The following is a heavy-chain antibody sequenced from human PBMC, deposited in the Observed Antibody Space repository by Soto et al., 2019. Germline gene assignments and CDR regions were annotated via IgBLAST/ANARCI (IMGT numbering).Heavy chain of an antibody. J-gene: IGHJ4*02. CDR2: IIPIFGTA. CDR3: ARWAYDYVWGSDRQGGFFDY. D-gene: IGHD3-16*02. V-gene: IGHV1-69*01. CDR1: GGTFSSYA. Sequence: QVQLVQSGAEVKKPGSSVKVSCKASGGTFSSYAISWVRQAPGQGLEWMGGIIPIFGTANYAQKFQGRVTITADESTSTAYMELSSLRSEDTAVYYCARWAYDYVWGSDRQGGFFDYWGQGTLVTVSS.